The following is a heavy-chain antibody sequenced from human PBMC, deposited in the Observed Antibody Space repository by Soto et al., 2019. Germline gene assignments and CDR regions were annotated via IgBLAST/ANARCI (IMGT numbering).Heavy chain of an antibody. J-gene: IGHJ4*02. CDR1: GFTFSSYG. V-gene: IGHV3-33*01. CDR3: ARDSIHDYVDYGPAY. Sequence: QVQLVESGGGVVQPGRSLRLSCAASGFTFSSYGMHWVRQAPGKGLEWVAVIWYDGRNKYYADSVKGRFTISRDNSKNTLNLQMNSLRAEDTAVYYCARDSIHDYVDYGPAYWGQGTLVSVSS. CDR2: IWYDGRNK. D-gene: IGHD4-17*01.